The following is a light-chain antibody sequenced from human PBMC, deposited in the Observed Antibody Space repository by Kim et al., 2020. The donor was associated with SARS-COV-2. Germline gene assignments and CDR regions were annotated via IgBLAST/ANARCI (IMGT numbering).Light chain of an antibody. CDR1: SSDVGNYAL. J-gene: IGLJ2*01. V-gene: IGLV2-23*02. CDR2: EVS. Sequence: GQSITVSCTGTSSDVGNYALVSWYQQHPGKAPKLLISEVSKRPSGVSNRFSGSKSGNTASLTISGLQADDEADYYCCSYATGTTLVFGGGTQLTVL. CDR3: CSYATGTTLV.